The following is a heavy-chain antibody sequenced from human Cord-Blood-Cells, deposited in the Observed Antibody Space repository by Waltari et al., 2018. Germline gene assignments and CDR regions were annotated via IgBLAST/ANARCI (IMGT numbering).Heavy chain of an antibody. CDR1: GFSLSTSGVG. J-gene: IGHJ4*02. V-gene: IGHV2-5*02. Sequence: QITLKESGPTLVTPTQTLTLTCTFSGFSLSTSGVGVGWIRQPPGKALEWFALIYWDDDKRYSPSLKSRLTITKDTSKNQVVLTMTNMDPVDTATYYCAHGGIAAAEPVFDYWGQGTLVTVSS. CDR3: AHGGIAAAEPVFDY. D-gene: IGHD6-13*01. CDR2: IYWDDDK.